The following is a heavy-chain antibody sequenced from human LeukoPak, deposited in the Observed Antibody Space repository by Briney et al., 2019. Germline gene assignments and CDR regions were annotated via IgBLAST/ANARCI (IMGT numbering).Heavy chain of an antibody. V-gene: IGHV3-23*01. J-gene: IGHJ4*02. CDR3: AKVKESGYDFFDY. Sequence: GGSLRLSCAASGFTFSSYAMSWVRQAPGKGLEWVSVISGSGGSTYYADSVEGRFTISRDNSKNTLYLQMNSLRAEDTAVYYCAKVKESGYDFFDYWGQGTLVTVSS. CDR1: GFTFSSYA. CDR2: ISGSGGST. D-gene: IGHD3-3*01.